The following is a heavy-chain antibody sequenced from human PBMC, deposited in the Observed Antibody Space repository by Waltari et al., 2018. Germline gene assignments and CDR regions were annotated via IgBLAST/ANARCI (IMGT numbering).Heavy chain of an antibody. Sequence: EAQLVESGGKLVQPGGSLRLSCVASGFTFRRHWMGWVRQAPGRGLEGVATIKEDGSDKHYVDSVRGRVTISRDNANDSLYLQMNSLRAEDTAVYYCATWRWGQSEFDYWGQGTLVTVSS. CDR3: ATWRWGQSEFDY. V-gene: IGHV3-7*01. J-gene: IGHJ4*02. CDR2: IKEDGSDK. CDR1: GFTFRRHW. D-gene: IGHD7-27*01.